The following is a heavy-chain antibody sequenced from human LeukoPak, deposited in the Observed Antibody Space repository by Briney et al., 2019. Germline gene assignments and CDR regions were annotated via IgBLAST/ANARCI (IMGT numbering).Heavy chain of an antibody. CDR3: ARESPRYSRGLDY. J-gene: IGHJ4*02. Sequence: SETLSLTCTVSGGSISSYYWSWIRQPPGKGLEWIGYIYYSGSTNYNPSLKSRVTISVDTSKNQFSLKLSSVTAADTAVYYCARESPRYSRGLDYWGQGTLVTVSS. CDR1: GGSISSYY. V-gene: IGHV4-59*01. CDR2: IYYSGST. D-gene: IGHD4-11*01.